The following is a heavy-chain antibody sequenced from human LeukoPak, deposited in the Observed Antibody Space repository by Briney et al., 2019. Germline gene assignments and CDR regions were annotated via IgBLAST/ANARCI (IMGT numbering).Heavy chain of an antibody. CDR2: IYYSGST. CDR1: GGSISSSYY. Sequence: TSETLSLTCTVSGGSISSSYYWGWIRQPPGKGLEWIGNIYYSGSTYYNPSLKSRVTISVDTSKNQFSLKLSSVTAADTAVYYCARTGPRQLIDYWGQGTLVTVSS. J-gene: IGHJ4*02. V-gene: IGHV4-39*07. D-gene: IGHD6-19*01. CDR3: ARTGPRQLIDY.